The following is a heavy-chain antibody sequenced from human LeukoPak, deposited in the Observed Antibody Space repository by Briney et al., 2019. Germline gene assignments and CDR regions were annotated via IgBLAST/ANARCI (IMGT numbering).Heavy chain of an antibody. Sequence: PGRSLRLSCTASGFTFGDYAMSWVRQAPGKGLEWVGFIRSKAYGGTTEYAAPVKGRFTISRDDSKSIAYLQMNSLKTEDTAVYYCTSDFWSGYYWSWYWGQGTLVTVSS. CDR1: GFTFGDYA. V-gene: IGHV3-49*04. CDR2: IRSKAYGGTT. J-gene: IGHJ4*02. CDR3: TSDFWSGYYWSWY. D-gene: IGHD3-3*01.